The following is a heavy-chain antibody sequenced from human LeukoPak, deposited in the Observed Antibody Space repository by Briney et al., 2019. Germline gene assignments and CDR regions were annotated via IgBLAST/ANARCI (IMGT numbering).Heavy chain of an antibody. CDR3: TRGVGVTIFGVGGQAFDI. J-gene: IGHJ3*02. CDR1: GYTFTCNY. Sequence: GASVKVSCKASGYTFTCNYMYWVRQAPGQGLEWMGIINPSGGTTRYAQKFQGRVTMTRDTSTSTLYMELSSLRSEDTAVYYCTRGVGVTIFGVGGQAFDIWGQGTMVTVSS. V-gene: IGHV1-46*03. D-gene: IGHD3-3*01. CDR2: INPSGGTT.